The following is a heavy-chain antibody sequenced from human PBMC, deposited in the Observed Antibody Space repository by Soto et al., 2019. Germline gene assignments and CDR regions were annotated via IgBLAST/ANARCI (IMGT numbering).Heavy chain of an antibody. J-gene: IGHJ4*02. CDR3: ARTVGAAYYFDF. CDR1: GDSMTKYY. D-gene: IGHD1-26*01. Sequence: SETLSLTCTVSGDSMTKYYWSWVRQPAGKGLEWIGRIYTSGSTNYNPSLKSRVTMSIDTSNNHFSLNLKSVTAADTAVYYCARTVGAAYYFDFWGQGALVTVAS. V-gene: IGHV4-4*07. CDR2: IYTSGST.